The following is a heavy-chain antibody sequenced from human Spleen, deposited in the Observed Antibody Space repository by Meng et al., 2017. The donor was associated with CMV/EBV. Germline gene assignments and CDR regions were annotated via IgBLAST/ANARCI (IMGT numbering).Heavy chain of an antibody. CDR1: GFTFSSYA. Sequence: GGSLRLSCAASGFTFSSYAMSWVRQAPGKGLEWVSAITVSGATTYYADSVKGRFTISRDNSKNTLYLQMNSLRAEDTAVYYCAKYCTGGSCKLEGYYYGMDVWGQGTTVTVPS. J-gene: IGHJ6*02. CDR2: ITVSGATT. CDR3: AKYCTGGSCKLEGYYYGMDV. V-gene: IGHV3-23*01. D-gene: IGHD2-15*01.